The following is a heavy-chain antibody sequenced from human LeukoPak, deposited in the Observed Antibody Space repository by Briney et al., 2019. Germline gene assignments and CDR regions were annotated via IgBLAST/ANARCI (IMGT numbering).Heavy chain of an antibody. CDR2: IYYSGST. Sequence: PSETLSLTCTVSGGSISSSSYYWGWIRQPPGKGLEWIGSIYYSGSTYYNPSLKSRVTISVDTSKNQFSLKLSSVTAADTAVYYCATYVYYDLDYWGQGTLVTVSS. CDR1: GGSISSSSYY. J-gene: IGHJ4*02. V-gene: IGHV4-39*07. CDR3: ATYVYYDLDY. D-gene: IGHD3-22*01.